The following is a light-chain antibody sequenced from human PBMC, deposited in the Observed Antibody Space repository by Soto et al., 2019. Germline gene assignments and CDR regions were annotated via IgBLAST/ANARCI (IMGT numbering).Light chain of an antibody. CDR3: QQYGSSSIT. CDR1: QSVGSIY. J-gene: IGKJ5*01. Sequence: EVVLMQSPGTLSLSPWEIATLSCMASQSVGSIYLAWYQQRPGQAPRLLISGASNRATGIPVRFSGSGSGTDFTLTISGLEPEDFAVYYCQQYGSSSITFGQGTRLEIK. CDR2: GAS. V-gene: IGKV3-20*01.